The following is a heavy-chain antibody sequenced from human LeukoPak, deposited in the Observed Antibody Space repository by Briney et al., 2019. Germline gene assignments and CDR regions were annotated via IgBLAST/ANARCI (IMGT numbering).Heavy chain of an antibody. CDR2: INHSGST. J-gene: IGHJ6*03. V-gene: IGHV4-34*01. CDR1: GGSFTGFH. Sequence: PSETLSLTCAVYGGSFTGFHWNWIRQPPGKGLEWIGDINHSGSTNYNPSLTSRVTISVDPSKNQFSLNLSSVTAADTAVYYCARDFSSSSSVYYYYYMDVWGKGTTVTVSS. D-gene: IGHD6-6*01. CDR3: ARDFSSSSSVYYYYYMDV.